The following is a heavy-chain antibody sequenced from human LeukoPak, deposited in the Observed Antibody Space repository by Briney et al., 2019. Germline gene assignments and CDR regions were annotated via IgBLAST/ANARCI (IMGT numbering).Heavy chain of an antibody. Sequence: ASVKVSCKSSGYTFTNYDINWVRQAPGQGLEWMGWISANNGITKYAQKFQGRVTMTTDTSTSTAYMELRSLTSDDTAVYHCARGDVYFDYWGQGTLVTASS. CDR1: GYTFTNYD. CDR2: ISANNGIT. V-gene: IGHV1-18*01. J-gene: IGHJ4*02. D-gene: IGHD5-24*01. CDR3: ARGDVYFDY.